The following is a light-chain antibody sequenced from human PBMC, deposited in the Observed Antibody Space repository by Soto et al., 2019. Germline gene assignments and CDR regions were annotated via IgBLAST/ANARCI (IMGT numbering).Light chain of an antibody. Sequence: QSVLTQPPSASGSPGQSVTISCAGTSSDVGGYNYVSWYQQYPGKVPKLMIYVVSERPSGVPDRFSGSKSGNTAFLTVSGLQAEDEADYYCLSYADTAYVFGTGTKVTLL. J-gene: IGLJ1*01. V-gene: IGLV2-8*01. CDR2: VVS. CDR3: LSYADTAYV. CDR1: SSDVGGYNY.